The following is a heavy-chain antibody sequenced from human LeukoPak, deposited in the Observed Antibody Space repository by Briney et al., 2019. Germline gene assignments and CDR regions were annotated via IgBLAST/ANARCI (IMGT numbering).Heavy chain of an antibody. D-gene: IGHD3-10*01. J-gene: IGHJ4*02. CDR2: INSGNGNT. CDR1: EYTFTDYT. V-gene: IGHV1-3*01. CDR3: ARDGSYGSGSFGN. Sequence: GASVKVSCTASEYTFTDYTMHWVRQAPGQRLEWMGWINSGNGNTKYSQKFQGRVTITRDTSASTAYMELSSLTSEDTAVYYCARDGSYGSGSFGNWGQGTLVTVSS.